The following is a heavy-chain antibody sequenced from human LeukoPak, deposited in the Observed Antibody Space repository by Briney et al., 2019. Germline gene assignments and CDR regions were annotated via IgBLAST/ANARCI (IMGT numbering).Heavy chain of an antibody. J-gene: IGHJ5*02. V-gene: IGHV5-51*01. CDR1: GYNFTSYW. D-gene: IGHD6-13*01. CDR3: ARHESIAAAGPLGWFDP. CDR2: IYPGDSDT. Sequence: GESLKISCKGSGYNFTSYWIGWVRQMPGKRLEWMGIIYPGDSDTRYSPSFQGQVTISADKSISTAYLQWSSLKASDTAMYYCARHESIAAAGPLGWFDPWGQGTLVTVSS.